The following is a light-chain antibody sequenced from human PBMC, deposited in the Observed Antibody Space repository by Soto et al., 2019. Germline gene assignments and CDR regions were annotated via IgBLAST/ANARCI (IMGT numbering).Light chain of an antibody. CDR2: TTS. CDR1: QGISNY. V-gene: IGKV1-27*01. CDR3: QKNNSAPST. J-gene: IGKJ3*01. Sequence: DIQMTQSPSSLSASVGDRVTITCRASQGISNYLAWYQQKPGKVPKLLIYTTSTLQSGVPSRFSGSGSGTDFTLTTSTRQPEDVATYYCQKNNSAPSTLGPGTKVDIK.